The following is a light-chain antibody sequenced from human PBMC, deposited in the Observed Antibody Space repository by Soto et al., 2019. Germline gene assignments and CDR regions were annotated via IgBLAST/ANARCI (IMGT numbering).Light chain of an antibody. Sequence: EIVLTQSPATLSSFPGDRVTLACRASQAVNTRLSCYQHKPGQAPRLLIYLTSNRAAGIPARFSGSGSGTDFTLPLSDVEPEDFQVYYCHQRPSWPRTFGQGTKVDIK. CDR2: LTS. J-gene: IGKJ1*01. V-gene: IGKV3-11*01. CDR3: HQRPSWPRT. CDR1: QAVNTR.